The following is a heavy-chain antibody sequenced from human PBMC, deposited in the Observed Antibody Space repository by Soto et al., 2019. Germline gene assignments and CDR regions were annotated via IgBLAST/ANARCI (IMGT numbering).Heavy chain of an antibody. J-gene: IGHJ5*02. CDR3: ATVVGLRRYYFDT. V-gene: IGHV1-24*01. CDR1: GHKVTELS. D-gene: IGHD3-9*01. Sequence: ASVNVACKASGHKVTELSIYWMRQSPGTGLECMGGFDPKDGLPVYAQNFEGRVTMTEDASTDTAFLEVENLRSEDTAVYFCATVVGLRRYYFDTWGQGSLLTISS. CDR2: FDPKDGLP.